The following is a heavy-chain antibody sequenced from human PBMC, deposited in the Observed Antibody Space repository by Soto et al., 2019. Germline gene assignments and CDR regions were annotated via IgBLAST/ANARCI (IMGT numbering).Heavy chain of an antibody. J-gene: IGHJ5*02. V-gene: IGHV6-1*01. CDR1: GGSVSSNSAA. D-gene: IGHD6-13*01. CDR2: TYYRSKWSS. CDR3: ARGGQQLHWFDP. Sequence: SQTLSRTCAISGGSVSSNSAAWNWFRQSPSRGLEWLGRTYYRSKWSSDYAVSVESRIIINADTSNNHFSLQLSSVTPDDTAVYYCARGGQQLHWFDPWGQGILVTVSS.